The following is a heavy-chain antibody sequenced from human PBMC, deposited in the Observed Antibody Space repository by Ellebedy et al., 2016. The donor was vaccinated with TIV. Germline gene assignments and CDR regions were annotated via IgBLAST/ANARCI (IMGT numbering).Heavy chain of an antibody. Sequence: SETLSLTCSVSGLSMSRDYWSWIRQPPGKGLEWIGFIYYSGSSNSHPSLKSRVTFSLDTSKNYFSLNLTSVTAADTAVYYCARRKGSGWPFDFWGQGILVTVSS. J-gene: IGHJ4*02. V-gene: IGHV4-59*12. CDR2: IYYSGSS. CDR3: ARRKGSGWPFDF. D-gene: IGHD6-19*01. CDR1: GLSMSRDY.